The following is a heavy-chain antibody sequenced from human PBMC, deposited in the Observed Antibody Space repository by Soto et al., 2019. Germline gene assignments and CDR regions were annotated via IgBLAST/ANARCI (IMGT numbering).Heavy chain of an antibody. D-gene: IGHD6-19*01. CDR3: ASVRGAVAGRHYYYYYGMDV. CDR1: GGSIISYY. Sequence: SEPLSLTCTVSGGSIISYYWSWIRQPLGQGLEGIGYIYDSGSTSYNHSLKSRVTISVDTSKNQFSLKLSSVTAADTAVYYCASVRGAVAGRHYYYYYGMDVWGQGTTVNVSS. V-gene: IGHV4-59*12. J-gene: IGHJ6*02. CDR2: IYDSGST.